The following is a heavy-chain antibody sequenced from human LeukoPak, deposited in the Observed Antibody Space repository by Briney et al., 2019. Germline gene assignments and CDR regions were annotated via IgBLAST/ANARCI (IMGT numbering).Heavy chain of an antibody. D-gene: IGHD5-12*01. CDR3: ARDPGSGYEEHFDY. V-gene: IGHV3-11*01. CDR1: GFIFSDYY. J-gene: IGHJ4*02. CDR2: ISSSGSSI. Sequence: PGGSLRLSCAASGFIFSDYYMSWIRQAPGKGLEWVSYISSSGSSIYYADPVKGRFTISRDNAKDSLYLQMNSLRAEDTAVYYCARDPGSGYEEHFDYWGQGTLVTVSS.